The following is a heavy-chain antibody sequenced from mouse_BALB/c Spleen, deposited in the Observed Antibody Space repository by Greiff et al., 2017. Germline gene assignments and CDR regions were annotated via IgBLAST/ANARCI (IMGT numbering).Heavy chain of an antibody. D-gene: IGHD2-14*01. CDR3: ARKDYRYDFFAY. V-gene: IGHV2-2*02. CDR1: GFSLTSYG. CDR2: IWSGGST. Sequence: QVQLKESGPGLVQPSQSLSITCTVSGFSLTSYGVHWVRQSPGKGLEWLGVIWSGGSTDYKAAFISRLSISKDNSKCQVFFKMNSLQANDTAIFYCARKDYRYDFFAYWGQGTLVTVSA. J-gene: IGHJ3*01.